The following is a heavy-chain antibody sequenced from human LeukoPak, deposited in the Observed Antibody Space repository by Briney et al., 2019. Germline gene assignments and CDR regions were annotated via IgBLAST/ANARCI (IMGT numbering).Heavy chain of an antibody. CDR3: ALYSSGWNFDY. V-gene: IGHV1-18*01. D-gene: IGHD6-25*01. CDR2: ISANNGNT. J-gene: IGHJ4*02. CDR1: GYTFIIYG. Sequence: GASVKVSCKASGYTFIIYGISWVRQAPGQGLEWMGRISANNGNTIYAQKLQGRVTMTADTSTSTAYMELRSLRSDDTAVYYCALYSSGWNFDYWGQGTLVTVSS.